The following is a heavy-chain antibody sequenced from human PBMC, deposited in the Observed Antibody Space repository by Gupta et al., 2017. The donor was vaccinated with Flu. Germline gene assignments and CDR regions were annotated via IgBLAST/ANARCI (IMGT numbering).Heavy chain of an antibody. CDR1: TFRSYG. CDR3: ANSMTTVTGEDY. J-gene: IGHJ4*02. Sequence: TFRSYGMDWVRQAPGKGVEWVAVISDDGRNKYYADSVKGRFTISRDNSKNTLYLQMNSLRAEDTAVYYCANSMTTVTGEDYWGQGTLVTVSS. D-gene: IGHD4-17*01. CDR2: ISDDGRNK. V-gene: IGHV3-30*18.